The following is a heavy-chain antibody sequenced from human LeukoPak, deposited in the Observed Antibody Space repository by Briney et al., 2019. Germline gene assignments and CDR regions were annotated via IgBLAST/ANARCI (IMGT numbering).Heavy chain of an antibody. CDR3: ARAAVGDGYLLEFDY. D-gene: IGHD5-24*01. J-gene: IGHJ4*02. Sequence: ASVKVSCKASGYTFTSYYMHWVRQAPGQGLEWMVIINPSGGSTSYAQKFQGRVTMTRDTSTSTVYMELSSLRSEDTAVYYCARAAVGDGYLLEFDYWGQGTLVTVSS. CDR1: GYTFTSYY. CDR2: INPSGGST. V-gene: IGHV1-46*01.